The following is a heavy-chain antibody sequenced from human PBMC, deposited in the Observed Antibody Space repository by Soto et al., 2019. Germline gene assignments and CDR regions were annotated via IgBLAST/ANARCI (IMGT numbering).Heavy chain of an antibody. Sequence: GSLRLSCAASVFTFSSYSMNWVRQAPGKGLEWVSYISSSSSTIYYADSVKGRFTISRDNAKNSLYLQMNSLRDEDTAVYYCARDREYRSANYAVYYGMDVWGQGTTVTVSS. CDR1: VFTFSSYS. CDR3: ARDREYRSANYAVYYGMDV. V-gene: IGHV3-48*02. J-gene: IGHJ6*02. D-gene: IGHD4-4*01. CDR2: ISSSSSTI.